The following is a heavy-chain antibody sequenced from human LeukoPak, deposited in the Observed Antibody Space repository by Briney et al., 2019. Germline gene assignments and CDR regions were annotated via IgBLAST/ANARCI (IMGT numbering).Heavy chain of an antibody. Sequence: GGSQRLSCAASGFTFSSFEMNWVRQAPGKGLEWVSYISSSGTTIYYADSVKGRFTTSRDNAKNSLYLQMNGLRPEDTAVYYCARADYWGQGALVTVSS. CDR1: GFTFSSFE. V-gene: IGHV3-48*03. J-gene: IGHJ4*02. CDR2: ISSSGTTI. CDR3: ARADY.